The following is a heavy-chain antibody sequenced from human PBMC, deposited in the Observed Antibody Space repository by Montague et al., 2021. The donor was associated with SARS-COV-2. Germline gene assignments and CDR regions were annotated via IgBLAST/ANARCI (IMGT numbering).Heavy chain of an antibody. CDR3: GFGRGFAVGNHYYYSYGLEV. CDR2: ISYSGST. J-gene: IGHJ6*02. Sequence: SETLSLTCTVSGGSIRSSSHFWGWFRQPPGQRLEWIGTISYSGSTYYSPSLKSRVIISGDTSKNQFSLNLRSVTAADTAVYFCGFGRGFAVGNHYYYSYGLEVWGQGTTVTVSS. V-gene: IGHV4-39*07. CDR1: GGSIRSSSHF. D-gene: IGHD3-10*01.